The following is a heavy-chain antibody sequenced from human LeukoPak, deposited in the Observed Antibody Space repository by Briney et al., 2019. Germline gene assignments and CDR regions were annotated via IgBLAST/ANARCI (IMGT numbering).Heavy chain of an antibody. J-gene: IGHJ3*02. CDR2: ISSSGST. CDR1: GDSISSGDYY. CDR3: ARGLGEQWLVDAFDI. D-gene: IGHD6-19*01. Sequence: SETLSLTCTVSGDSISSGDYYWSWIRQPAGKGLEWIGRISSSGSTNYNPSLKSRVTISVDTSKNQFSLKLSSVTAADTDVYYCARGLGEQWLVDAFDIWGQGTMVTVSS. V-gene: IGHV4-61*02.